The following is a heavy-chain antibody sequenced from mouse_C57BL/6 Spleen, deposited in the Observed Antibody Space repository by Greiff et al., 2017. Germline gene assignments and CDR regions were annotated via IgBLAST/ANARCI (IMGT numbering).Heavy chain of an antibody. D-gene: IGHD1-1*01. Sequence: EVKLVESGPVLARPGASVKMSCKTSGYTFTSYWMHWVKQRPGQGLEWLGAIYPGNSDTSYNQKFKGKAKLTAVTSASTAYMELSNLTNEDSADYYCTRRHYYGSSHWYFDVWGTGTTVTVSS. V-gene: IGHV1-5*01. CDR2: IYPGNSDT. J-gene: IGHJ1*03. CDR3: TRRHYYGSSHWYFDV. CDR1: GYTFTSYW.